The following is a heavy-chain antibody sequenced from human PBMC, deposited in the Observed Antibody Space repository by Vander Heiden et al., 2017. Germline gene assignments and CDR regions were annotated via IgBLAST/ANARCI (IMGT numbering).Heavy chain of an antibody. CDR1: GYTFTHYY. D-gene: IGHD4-17*01. CDR2: INPNSGGT. CDR3: ARPDYGEPEYYYYGMDV. J-gene: IGHJ6*02. Sequence: QVQLVQSGAEVKKPGASVKVSCKASGYTFTHYYLHWVRQAPGQGLEWMGRINPNSGGTNYAQKFQGRVTMTRDTSSSTAYMELSRLRSDDTAVYYGARPDYGEPEYYYYGMDVWGQGTTVNVAS. V-gene: IGHV1-2*06.